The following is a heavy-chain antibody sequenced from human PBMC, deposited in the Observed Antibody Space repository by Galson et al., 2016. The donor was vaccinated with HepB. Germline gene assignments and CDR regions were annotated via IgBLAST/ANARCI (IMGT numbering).Heavy chain of an antibody. Sequence: SLRLSCAGSGFTFSSYAMSWVSQAPGKGLEWVSGVSGSGGSTYYADSVKGRFTISRDNSKNTLYLQMNSLRAEDTAVYYCATFFWGAYWGRIYFFCGLDVRGQGTTVTVSS. J-gene: IGHJ6*02. CDR3: ATFFWGAYWGRIYFFCGLDV. CDR1: GFTFSSYA. V-gene: IGHV3-23*01. D-gene: IGHD3-3*01. CDR2: VSGSGGST.